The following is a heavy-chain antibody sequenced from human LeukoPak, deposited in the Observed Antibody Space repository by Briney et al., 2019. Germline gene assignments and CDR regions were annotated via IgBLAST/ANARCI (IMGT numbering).Heavy chain of an antibody. D-gene: IGHD5-24*01. Sequence: GGSLRLSCAASGFTFSSYGMHWVRQAPGKGLEWVAVIWYDGSNKYYADSVKGRFTISRDNSKNTLYLQMNSLRAEDTAVYYCAKGREMATHGPVLWGQGTLVTVSS. CDR3: AKGREMATHGPVL. V-gene: IGHV3-33*06. CDR2: IWYDGSNK. CDR1: GFTFSSYG. J-gene: IGHJ4*02.